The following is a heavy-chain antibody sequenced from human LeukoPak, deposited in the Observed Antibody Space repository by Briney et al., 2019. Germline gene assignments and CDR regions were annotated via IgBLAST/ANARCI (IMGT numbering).Heavy chain of an antibody. CDR1: GFTFSSYA. Sequence: GGSLRLSCAAPGFTFSSYAMSWVRQAPGKGLEWVSAISGSGGSTYYADSVKGRFTISRDNAKNSLYLQMNSLRAEDTAIYYCARDWGAAGLWDYWGQGTLVTVSS. V-gene: IGHV3-23*01. J-gene: IGHJ4*02. CDR3: ARDWGAAGLWDY. D-gene: IGHD6-13*01. CDR2: ISGSGGST.